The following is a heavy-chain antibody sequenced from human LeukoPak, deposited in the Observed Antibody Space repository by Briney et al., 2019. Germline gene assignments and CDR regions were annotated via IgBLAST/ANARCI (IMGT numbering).Heavy chain of an antibody. J-gene: IGHJ4*02. Sequence: SETLSLTCTVSGGSISSYYWSWIRQPPGKGLEWIGYIYYSGSTNYNPSLKSRVTISVDTSKNQFSLKLRSVTAADTAVYYCAREEMPGKFDYWGQGTLVTVSS. V-gene: IGHV4-59*12. CDR2: IYYSGST. CDR1: GGSISSYY. D-gene: IGHD1-26*01. CDR3: AREEMPGKFDY.